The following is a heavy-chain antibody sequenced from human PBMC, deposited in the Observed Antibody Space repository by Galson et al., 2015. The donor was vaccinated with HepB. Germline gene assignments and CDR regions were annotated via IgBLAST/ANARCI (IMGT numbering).Heavy chain of an antibody. CDR1: GYTFTGYF. Sequence: SVKVSCKASGYTFTGYFIHWVRQAPGQGLEWMGRINPNSGGANYAQKFQGRVTMTRDTSTNTASMELSRLRSDDTAVYYCARETEYSSTWDPWGQGSLVTVSS. CDR3: ARETEYSSTWDP. V-gene: IGHV1-2*06. D-gene: IGHD5-18*01. CDR2: INPNSGGA. J-gene: IGHJ5*02.